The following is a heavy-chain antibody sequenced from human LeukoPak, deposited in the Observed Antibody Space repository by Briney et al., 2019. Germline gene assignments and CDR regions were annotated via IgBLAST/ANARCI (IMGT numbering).Heavy chain of an antibody. J-gene: IGHJ6*03. D-gene: IGHD5-18*01. CDR2: INHSGST. CDR3: ARGQGYSYGYVHYYYYMDV. V-gene: IGHV4-34*01. CDR1: GGSFSGYY. Sequence: SETLSLTCAVYGGSFSGYYWSWIRQPPGKGLEWIGEINHSGSTNYNPSLKSRVTTSVDTSKNQFSLKLSSVTAADTAVYYCARGQGYSYGYVHYYYYMDVWGKGTTVTVSS.